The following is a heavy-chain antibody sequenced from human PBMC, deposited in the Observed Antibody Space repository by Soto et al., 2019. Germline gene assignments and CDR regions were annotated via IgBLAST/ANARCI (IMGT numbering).Heavy chain of an antibody. Sequence: ESGGGLVQPGGSLRLSCAASGFIFSTYAMNWVRQAPGNGLEWVAAISSSGDSTYYAESVRGRFTISRDNYINTLYLQMSSLRTEDTAVYYCAHPRGYGVFDAVDIWGQGTMVTVSS. D-gene: IGHD4-17*01. CDR2: ISSSGDST. CDR1: GFIFSTYA. V-gene: IGHV3-23*01. CDR3: AHPRGYGVFDAVDI. J-gene: IGHJ3*02.